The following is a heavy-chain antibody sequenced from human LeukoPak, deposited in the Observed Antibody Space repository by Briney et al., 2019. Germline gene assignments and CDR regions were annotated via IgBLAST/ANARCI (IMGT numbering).Heavy chain of an antibody. CDR1: GVTFSSYG. CDR3: AKDQGY. J-gene: IGHJ4*02. Sequence: GGSVRLSCAASGVTFSSYGMHWVRQAPGKGLEWVAVISYDGSNKYYAESVKGRFTISRDNSKNTLYLRMNSLRAEDTAVYYCAKDQGYWGQGTLVTVSS. CDR2: ISYDGSNK. V-gene: IGHV3-30*18.